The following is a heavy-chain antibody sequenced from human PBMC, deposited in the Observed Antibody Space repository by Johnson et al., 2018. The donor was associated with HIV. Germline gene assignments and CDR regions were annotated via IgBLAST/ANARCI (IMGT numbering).Heavy chain of an antibody. V-gene: IGHV3-23*04. CDR2: ISGSGGST. Sequence: VQLVESGGGLVQPGGSLRLSCAASGFSVSSNYMTWVRQGPGKGLEWVSVISGSGGSTYYADSVKGRFTISRDNSKNTLYLQMNSLRAEDTAVYYCAKVPPDAFDIWGQGTMVTVSS. CDR1: GFSVSSNY. J-gene: IGHJ3*02. CDR3: AKVPPDAFDI.